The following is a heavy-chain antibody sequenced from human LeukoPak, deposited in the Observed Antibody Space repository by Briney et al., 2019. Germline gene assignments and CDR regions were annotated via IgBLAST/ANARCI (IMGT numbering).Heavy chain of an antibody. CDR3: ARGGAAAEDYFDY. CDR2: IYPGDSDT. D-gene: IGHD6-13*01. V-gene: IGHV5-51*01. J-gene: IGHJ4*02. CDR1: GYTFTNYW. Sequence: GESLKISCKASGYTFTNYWIGWVRQMSGKGLEWMGIIYPGDSDTRYSPSFQGQVTISADKSISTAYLQWSGLKASDTSMYYCARGGAAAEDYFDYWGQGTLVTVSS.